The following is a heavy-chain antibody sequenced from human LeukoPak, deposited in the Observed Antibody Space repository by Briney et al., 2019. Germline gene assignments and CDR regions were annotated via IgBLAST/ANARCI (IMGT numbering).Heavy chain of an antibody. CDR2: INHSGST. D-gene: IGHD5-12*01. V-gene: IGHV4-34*01. CDR3: ASSVATTRRFDY. J-gene: IGHJ4*02. Sequence: PSETLSLTCAVYGGSFSGYYWSWIRQPPGKGLEWIGEINHSGSTNYNPSLKSRVTISVDTSKNRFSLKLSSVTAADTAVYYCASSVATTRRFDYWGQGTLVTVSS. CDR1: GGSFSGYY.